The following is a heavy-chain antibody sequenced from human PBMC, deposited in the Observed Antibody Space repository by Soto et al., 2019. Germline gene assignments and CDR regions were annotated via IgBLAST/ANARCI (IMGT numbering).Heavy chain of an antibody. D-gene: IGHD6-19*01. CDR3: AITEYSSGWPNFDY. CDR1: GYSFTSYW. J-gene: IGHJ4*02. Sequence: GESLKISCKGSGYSFTSYWNSWVRQMPGKGLEWMGRIDPSDSYTNYSPSFQGHVTISADKSISTAYLQWSSLKASDTAMYYCAITEYSSGWPNFDYWGQGTLVTVSS. CDR2: IDPSDSYT. V-gene: IGHV5-10-1*01.